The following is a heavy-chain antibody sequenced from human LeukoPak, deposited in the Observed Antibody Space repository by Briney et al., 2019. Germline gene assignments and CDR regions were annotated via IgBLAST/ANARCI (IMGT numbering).Heavy chain of an antibody. Sequence: PGGSLRLSCAASGFTFSNYAMNWVRQAPGKGLEWVAFIRYDGSNKYYADSVKGRFTISRDNSKNTLYLQMNSLRAEDTAVYYCAKVGAAANNFDYWGQGTLVTVSS. CDR2: IRYDGSNK. CDR1: GFTFSNYA. V-gene: IGHV3-30*02. J-gene: IGHJ4*02. D-gene: IGHD6-13*01. CDR3: AKVGAAANNFDY.